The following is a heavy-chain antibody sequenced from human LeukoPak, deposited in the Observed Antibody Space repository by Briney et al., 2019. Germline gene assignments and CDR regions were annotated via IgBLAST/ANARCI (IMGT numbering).Heavy chain of an antibody. Sequence: GGSLRLSCAASGFTFSSYWMNWARQAPGKGLEWVASINHNGNVNYYVDSVKGRFTISRDNAKNSLYLQMSNLRAEDTAVYFCARGGGLNVWGQGATVTVSS. J-gene: IGHJ6*02. CDR2: INHNGNVN. V-gene: IGHV3-7*03. CDR3: ARGGGLNV. CDR1: GFTFSSYW. D-gene: IGHD3-16*01.